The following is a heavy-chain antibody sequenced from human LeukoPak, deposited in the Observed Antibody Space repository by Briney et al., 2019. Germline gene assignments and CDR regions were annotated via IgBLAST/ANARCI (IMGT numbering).Heavy chain of an antibody. CDR2: INHSGST. V-gene: IGHV4-34*01. D-gene: IGHD1-1*01. Sequence: SETRSLTCAVYGGSFSGYYWSWIRQPPGKGLGWVGEINHSGSTNYNPSLKSRVTISVDTSKNQFYLKLSSVTAADTAVYYCARDNLEVSFDYWGQGTLVTVSS. CDR1: GGSFSGYY. CDR3: ARDNLEVSFDY. J-gene: IGHJ4*02.